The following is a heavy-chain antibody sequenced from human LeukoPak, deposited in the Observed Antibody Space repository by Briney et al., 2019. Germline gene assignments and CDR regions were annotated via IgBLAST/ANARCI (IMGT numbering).Heavy chain of an antibody. J-gene: IGHJ4*02. CDR2: TIPIFGTA. CDR3: ARGYSGSPQDFDY. V-gene: IGHV1-69*05. CDR1: GGTFSSYA. D-gene: IGHD1-26*01. Sequence: WASVKVSCKASGGTFSSYAISWVRQAPGQGLEWMGGTIPIFGTANYAQKFQGRVTITTDESTSTAYMELSSLRSEDTAVYYCARGYSGSPQDFDYWGQGTLVTVSS.